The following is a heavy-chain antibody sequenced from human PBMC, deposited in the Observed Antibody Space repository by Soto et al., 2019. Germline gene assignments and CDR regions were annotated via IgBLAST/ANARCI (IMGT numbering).Heavy chain of an antibody. D-gene: IGHD6-13*01. CDR3: AGGGAGYSSSWYPNYFDY. Sequence: GGSLRLSCAASGFTFSSYSMNWVRQAPGKGLEWVSSISSSSSYIYYADSVKGRFTISRDNAKNSLYLQMNSLRAEDTAVYYCAGGGAGYSSSWYPNYFDYWGQGTLVTVSS. CDR2: ISSSSSYI. V-gene: IGHV3-21*01. J-gene: IGHJ4*02. CDR1: GFTFSSYS.